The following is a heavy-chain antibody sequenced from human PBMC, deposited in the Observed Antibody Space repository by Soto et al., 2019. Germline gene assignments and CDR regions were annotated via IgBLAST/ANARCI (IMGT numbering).Heavy chain of an antibody. D-gene: IGHD3-9*01. Sequence: QVQLVQSGAEEKKPGASVKLSCKASGYIFTDYAIHWVRQAPGQGLQWVGWIHGGSGDTRYAQKLQGRLTITRDAAESTAYMELTGLTSADTAVYYCATSDWAWWGRGALVTVSS. J-gene: IGHJ4*02. CDR3: ATSDWAW. CDR1: GYIFTDYA. V-gene: IGHV1-3*05. CDR2: IHGGSGDT.